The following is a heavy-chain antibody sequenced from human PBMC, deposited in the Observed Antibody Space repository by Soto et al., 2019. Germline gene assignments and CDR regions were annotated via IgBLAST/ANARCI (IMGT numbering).Heavy chain of an antibody. CDR3: ARGNLYWTMVRGVIPRISYGMDV. CDR1: GGSFSGYY. CDR2: INHSGST. Sequence: QVQLQQWGAGLLKPSETLSLTCAVYGGSFSGYYWSWIRQPPGKGLEWIGEINHSGSTNYNPYHKSRDTLSVDTSKNQFSLKLSSVTAADTAVYYCARGNLYWTMVRGVIPRISYGMDVWGQGTTVTVSS. J-gene: IGHJ6*02. V-gene: IGHV4-34*01. D-gene: IGHD3-10*01.